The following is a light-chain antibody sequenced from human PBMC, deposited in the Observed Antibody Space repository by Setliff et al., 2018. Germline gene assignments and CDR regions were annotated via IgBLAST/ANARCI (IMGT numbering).Light chain of an antibody. J-gene: IGLJ3*02. CDR2: RNN. Sequence: QSALAQPPSASGTPGQRVTISCSGSSSNIGSNYVYWYQQLPGMAPKLLIYRNNQRPSGVPDRFSGSKSGTSASLAISGLRSEDEADYYCAAWDDSLSGSTVFGGGTKVTVL. V-gene: IGLV1-47*01. CDR1: SSNIGSNY. CDR3: AAWDDSLSGSTV.